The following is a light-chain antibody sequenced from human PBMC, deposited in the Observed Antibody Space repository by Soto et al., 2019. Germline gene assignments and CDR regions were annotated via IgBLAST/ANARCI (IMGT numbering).Light chain of an antibody. Sequence: EIVLTQSPGTLSLSPGERATLSCRASQSIDSNYLAWYHQKVGQPPRLLIYNASNRATGIPDRFSGSGSGTDFTLTISRLEPEDFAVYYCQQYGNSPYSFGQGTKLDIK. V-gene: IGKV3-20*01. CDR3: QQYGNSPYS. CDR1: QSIDSNY. J-gene: IGKJ2*01. CDR2: NAS.